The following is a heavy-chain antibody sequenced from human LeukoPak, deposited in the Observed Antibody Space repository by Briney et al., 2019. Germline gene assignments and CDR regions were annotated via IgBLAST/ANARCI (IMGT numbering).Heavy chain of an antibody. V-gene: IGHV3-9*01. CDR1: GFTFDDYA. CDR3: AKDTARITIFGVVRCSKRLMDV. CDR2: ISWNSGSI. Sequence: QAGGSLRLSCAASGFTFDDYAMHWVRQAPGKGLEWVSGISWNSGSIGYADSVKGRFTISRDDAKNSLYLQMNSLRAEDTALYYCAKDTARITIFGVVRCSKRLMDVWGKGTTVTVSS. J-gene: IGHJ6*04. D-gene: IGHD3-3*01.